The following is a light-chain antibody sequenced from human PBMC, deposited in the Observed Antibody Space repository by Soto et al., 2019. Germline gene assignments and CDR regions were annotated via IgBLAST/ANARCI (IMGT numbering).Light chain of an antibody. Sequence: QSVLTQPPSVSEAPGQRVTISCTGSSSNIGAGYEAHWYQQVPGTAPKLLIYENNNRPSGVPDRFSGSKSGNSASLAITGLQAEYEAEYYCQSYDSSLSGYVFGTGTKVTVL. CDR2: ENN. J-gene: IGLJ1*01. CDR3: QSYDSSLSGYV. CDR1: SSNIGAGYE. V-gene: IGLV1-40*01.